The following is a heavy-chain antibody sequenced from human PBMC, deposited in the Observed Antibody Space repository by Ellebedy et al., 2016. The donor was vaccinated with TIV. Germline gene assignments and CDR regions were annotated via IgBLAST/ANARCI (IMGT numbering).Heavy chain of an antibody. J-gene: IGHJ5*02. Sequence: PGGSLRLSCAASGFTFLSYWFPWVPPPPGKGLEWVANIKEDGSEKNYVDSVKGRFTISRDNAKNSLYLQMNSLRADDTAVYYCVRAVPNWMEHWGKGTLVTVSS. CDR1: GFTFLSYW. CDR2: IKEDGSEK. CDR3: VRAVPNWMEH. V-gene: IGHV3-7*01.